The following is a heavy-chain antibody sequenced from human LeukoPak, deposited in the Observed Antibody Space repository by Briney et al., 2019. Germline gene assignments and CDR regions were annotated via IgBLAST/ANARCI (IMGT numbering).Heavy chain of an antibody. CDR2: IYHSGST. J-gene: IGHJ3*02. CDR3: ARIVEATYFDI. V-gene: IGHV4-38-2*02. D-gene: IGHD1-26*01. Sequence: SETLSLTCTVSGYSISSGYYWGWIRQPPGKGLEWIGSIYHSGSTYYNPSLKSRVTISVDTSKNQFSLKLSSVTAADTAVYYCARIVEATYFDIWGQGTMVTVSS. CDR1: GYSISSGYY.